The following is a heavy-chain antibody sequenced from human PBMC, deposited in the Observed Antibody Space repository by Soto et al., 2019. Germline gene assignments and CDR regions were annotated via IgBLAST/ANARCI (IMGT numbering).Heavy chain of an antibody. CDR1: GDSFSRYS. J-gene: IGHJ4*02. Sequence: QVQLVQSGAEVKKPGSSVKVSCKASGDSFSRYSISWVRQAPGQGLEWMGRIIPIPDIAEYAQKFQGRVTITVDKSTSTAYMELRGLRSEDTAVYYCARVAWAKYYFDFWGQGTPVTVSS. CDR3: ARVAWAKYYFDF. CDR2: IIPIPDIA. D-gene: IGHD1-26*01. V-gene: IGHV1-69*02.